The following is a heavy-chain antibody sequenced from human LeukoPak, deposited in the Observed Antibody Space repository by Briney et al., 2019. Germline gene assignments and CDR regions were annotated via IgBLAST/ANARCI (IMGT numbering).Heavy chain of an antibody. D-gene: IGHD2-2*01. Sequence: QTGGSLRLSCAASGFTFSSYAMSWVRQAPGKGLEWVSAISGSGGSTYYADSVKGRFTISRDNSKNTLYLQMNSLRAEDTAVYYCAKDHTTKVVPAATFDYWGQGTLVTVSS. CDR3: AKDHTTKVVPAATFDY. V-gene: IGHV3-23*01. CDR1: GFTFSSYA. J-gene: IGHJ4*02. CDR2: ISGSGGST.